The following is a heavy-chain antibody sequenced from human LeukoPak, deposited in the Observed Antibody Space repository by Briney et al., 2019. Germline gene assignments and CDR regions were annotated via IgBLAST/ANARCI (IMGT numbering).Heavy chain of an antibody. CDR1: GYTFTNYT. J-gene: IGHJ3*02. CDR2: IDTNTGNP. CDR3: ARELPQRAFDI. Sequence: ASVKVSCKASGYTFTNYTLNWVRQAPGQGLEWMGWIDTNTGNPTYAQGFIGRFVFSLDTSVSTAYLQISSLKAEDTAVYYCARELPQRAFDIWGQGTMVTVSS. D-gene: IGHD2-21*01. V-gene: IGHV7-4-1*02.